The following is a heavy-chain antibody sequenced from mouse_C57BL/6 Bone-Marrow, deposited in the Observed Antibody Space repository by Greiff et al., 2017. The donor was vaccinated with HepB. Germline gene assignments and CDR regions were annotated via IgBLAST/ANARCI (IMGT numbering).Heavy chain of an antibody. J-gene: IGHJ4*01. V-gene: IGHV5-4*01. CDR1: GFTFSSYA. CDR3: ARDWYYGSSYLYAMDY. D-gene: IGHD1-1*01. CDR2: ISDGGSYT. Sequence: EVKLVESGGGLVKPGGSLKLSCAASGFTFSSYAMSWVRQTPEKRLEWVATISDGGSYTYYPDNVKGRFTISRDNAKNKLYLQMSHLKSEDTAMYYCARDWYYGSSYLYAMDYWGQGTSVTVSS.